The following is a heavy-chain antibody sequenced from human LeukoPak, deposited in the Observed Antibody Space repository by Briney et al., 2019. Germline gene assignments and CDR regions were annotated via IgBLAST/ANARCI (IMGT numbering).Heavy chain of an antibody. J-gene: IGHJ4*02. V-gene: IGHV3-74*01. D-gene: IGHD3-22*01. CDR1: GFTFSSYW. CDR3: ARRYYYDSSGNYSLAFDY. CDR2: INSDGSST. Sequence: TGGSLRLSCAASGFTFSSYWMHWVRQAPGKGLVWVSRINSDGSSTSYADSVKGRFTISRDNAKNTLYLQMNSLRAEDTAVYYCARRYYYDSSGNYSLAFDYWGQGTLVTVSS.